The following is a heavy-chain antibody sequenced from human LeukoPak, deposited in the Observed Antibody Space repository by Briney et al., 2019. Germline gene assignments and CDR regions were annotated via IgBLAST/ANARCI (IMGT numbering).Heavy chain of an antibody. CDR1: GGSISSYY. D-gene: IGHD3-22*01. CDR3: ARGGDYYDSSGYYDFQH. Sequence: SETLSLTCTVSGGSISSYYWSWIRQPPGKGLEWIGYIYYSGSTNYNPSLKSRVTISVDTSKNQFSLKLSSVIAADTAVYYCARGGDYYDSSGYYDFQHWGQGTLVTVSS. J-gene: IGHJ1*01. V-gene: IGHV4-59*01. CDR2: IYYSGST.